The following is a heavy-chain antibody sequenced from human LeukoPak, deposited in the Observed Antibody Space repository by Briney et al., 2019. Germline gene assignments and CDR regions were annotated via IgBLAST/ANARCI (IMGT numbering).Heavy chain of an antibody. V-gene: IGHV4-31*03. CDR1: GGSISSGGYY. CDR2: IYYSGST. Sequence: PSQTLSLTCTASGGSISSGGYYWSWIRQHPGKGLEWIGYIYYSGSTYYNPSLKSRVTISVDTSKNQFSLKLSSVTAADTAVYYCAREGGSATTNKLDYWGQGTLVTVSS. J-gene: IGHJ4*02. CDR3: AREGGSATTNKLDY. D-gene: IGHD3-10*01.